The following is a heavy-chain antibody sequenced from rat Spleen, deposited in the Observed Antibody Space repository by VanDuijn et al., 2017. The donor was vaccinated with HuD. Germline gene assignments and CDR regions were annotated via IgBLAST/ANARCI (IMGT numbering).Heavy chain of an antibody. J-gene: IGHJ2*01. CDR1: GFTFSDYG. Sequence: EVQLVESDGGLVQPGRSLKLSCAASGFTFSDYGVAWVRQAPTKGLEWVATISSDGRRNYYRDSVKGRFTISRDNAKSTLSLQMDSLRSEDTATYYCARLRYNPFDYWGQGVMVTVSS. V-gene: IGHV5-29*01. D-gene: IGHD1-5*01. CDR2: ISSDGRRN. CDR3: ARLRYNPFDY.